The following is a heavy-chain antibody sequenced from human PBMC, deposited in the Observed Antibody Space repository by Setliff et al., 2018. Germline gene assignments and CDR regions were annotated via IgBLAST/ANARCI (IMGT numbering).Heavy chain of an antibody. V-gene: IGHV1-18*01. CDR2: ISAYNGNT. CDR3: ARVLFHCSSTSCYLDAFDI. CDR1: GYTFISYG. D-gene: IGHD2-2*01. Sequence: KVSCKASGYTFISYGISWVRQAPGQGLEWMGWISAYNGNTNYAQELQGRVTMTTDTSTSTAYMELRSLRSDDTAVYYCARVLFHCSSTSCYLDAFDIWGQGTMVTVSS. J-gene: IGHJ3*02.